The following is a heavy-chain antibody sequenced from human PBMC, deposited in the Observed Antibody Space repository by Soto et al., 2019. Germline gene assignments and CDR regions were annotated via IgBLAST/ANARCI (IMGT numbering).Heavy chain of an antibody. CDR1: GYTFIGYY. Sequence: QVQLIQSGAEARKPGASVKVSCKASGYTFIGYYIHWIRQAPGQGLEWMGYINPQTGAPTYAQKFKGSVTMTRDTTIRTASMELKSLKPDDTAVYYCAKAEGVSSARLITWFGPWGQGTLVSVSS. J-gene: IGHJ5*02. D-gene: IGHD2-2*01. V-gene: IGHV1-2*04. CDR2: INPQTGAP. CDR3: AKAEGVSSARLITWFGP.